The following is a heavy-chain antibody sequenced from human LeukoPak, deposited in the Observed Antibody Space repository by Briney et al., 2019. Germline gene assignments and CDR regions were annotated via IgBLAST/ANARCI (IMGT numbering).Heavy chain of an antibody. D-gene: IGHD6-19*01. Sequence: SETLSLTCAVYGGSFSGYYWSWIRQPPGKGLEWIGEINHSGSTNYNPSLKSRVTISVDKSKNQFSRKLSSVTAADTAVYYCARGGGSGWYGGWFDPWGQGTLVTVSS. J-gene: IGHJ5*02. V-gene: IGHV4-34*01. CDR1: GGSFSGYY. CDR2: INHSGST. CDR3: ARGGGSGWYGGWFDP.